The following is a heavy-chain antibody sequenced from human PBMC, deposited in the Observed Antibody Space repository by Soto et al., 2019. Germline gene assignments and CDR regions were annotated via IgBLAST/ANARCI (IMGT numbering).Heavy chain of an antibody. J-gene: IGHJ4*02. V-gene: IGHV3-74*01. Sequence: EVQLVESGGGLVQPGGSLRLSCAASGVTFSSYWMHWVRQAPGKGLVWVSRISTDGRSTYYADSVKGRFTMSRDNAKNTVYLQVNSLGAEDTAVYYCARQNNYASEYWGQGTLVTVSS. CDR2: ISTDGRST. CDR3: ARQNNYASEY. D-gene: IGHD3-10*01. CDR1: GVTFSSYW.